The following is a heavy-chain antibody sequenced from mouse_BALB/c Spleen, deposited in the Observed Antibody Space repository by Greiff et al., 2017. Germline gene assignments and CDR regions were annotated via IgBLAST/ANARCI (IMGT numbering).Heavy chain of an antibody. Sequence: EVQVVESGGGLVQPGGSRKLSCAASGFTFSSFGMHWVRQAPEKGLEWVAYISSGSSTIYYADTVKGRFTISRDNPKNTLFLQMTSLRSEDTAMYYCARKGITPYFDYWGQGTTLTVSS. J-gene: IGHJ2*01. CDR1: GFTFSSFG. CDR2: ISSGSSTI. CDR3: ARKGITPYFDY. V-gene: IGHV5-17*02. D-gene: IGHD2-4*01.